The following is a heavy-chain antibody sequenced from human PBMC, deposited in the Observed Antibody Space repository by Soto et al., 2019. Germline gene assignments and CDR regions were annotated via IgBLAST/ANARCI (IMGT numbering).Heavy chain of an antibody. CDR3: TRCLVGYVWGGPDALDI. CDR2: IRSKAYGGTT. J-gene: IGHJ3*02. D-gene: IGHD3-16*01. V-gene: IGHV3-49*04. CDR1: GFTFGDYA. Sequence: GGSLRLSCTASGFTFGDYAMSWVRQAPGKGLEWVGFIRSKAYGGTTEYAASVKGRFTISRDDSKSIAYLQMNSLKTEDTAVYYCTRCLVGYVWGGPDALDIWGQGTMVTVSS.